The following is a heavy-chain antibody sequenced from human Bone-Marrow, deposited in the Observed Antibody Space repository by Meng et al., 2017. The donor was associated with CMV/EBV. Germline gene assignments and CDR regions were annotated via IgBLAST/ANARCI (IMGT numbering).Heavy chain of an antibody. D-gene: IGHD3-10*01. V-gene: IGHV4-4*07. CDR3: ARAMVRGVQRYFDY. CDR1: GGSISSYY. J-gene: IGHJ4*02. CDR2: IYTSGST. Sequence: QVQLQGSVPGLGNPSETLSLTCTVSGGSISSYYWSWIRQPAGKGLGWIGRIYTSGSTNYNPSLKSRVTMSVDTSKNQFSLKLSSVTAADTAVYYCARAMVRGVQRYFDYWGQGTLVTVSS.